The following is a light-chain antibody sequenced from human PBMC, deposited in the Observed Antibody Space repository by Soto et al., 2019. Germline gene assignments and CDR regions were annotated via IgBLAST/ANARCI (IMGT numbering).Light chain of an antibody. CDR3: SSYTNSRTL. V-gene: IGLV2-14*01. J-gene: IGLJ1*01. CDR2: DVS. CDR1: SSDVGSDNY. Sequence: SVRNQPASVSGSPGQSITISCTGTSSDVGSDNYVSRYQQHPGKAPKLMIYDVSNRPSGVSNRFSGSKSGNTASLTISGLQADDESDYYCSSYTNSRTLLGTVTILTVL.